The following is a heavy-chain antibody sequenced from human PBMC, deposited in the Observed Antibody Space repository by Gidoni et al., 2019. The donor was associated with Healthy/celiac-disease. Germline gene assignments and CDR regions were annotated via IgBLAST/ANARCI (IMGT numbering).Heavy chain of an antibody. CDR1: GGSISSSSYY. J-gene: IGHJ3*02. V-gene: IGHV4-39*07. D-gene: IGHD3-22*01. CDR3: ASRDYYDSSGSFDI. CDR2: IYYSGST. Sequence: QLQLQESGPGLVKPSETLSLTCTVSGGSISSSSYYWGWIRQPPGKGLEWIGSIYYSGSTYYNPSLKSRVTISVDTSKNQFSLKLSSVTAADTAVYYCASRDYYDSSGSFDIWGQGTMVTVSS.